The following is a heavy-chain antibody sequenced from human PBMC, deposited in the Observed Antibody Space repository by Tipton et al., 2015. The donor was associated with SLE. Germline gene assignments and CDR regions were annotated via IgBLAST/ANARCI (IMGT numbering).Heavy chain of an antibody. CDR3: ASYSGYENHWFDP. CDR1: GGSISSHY. J-gene: IGHJ5*02. CDR2: MYYSGSA. Sequence: TLSLTCIVSGGSISSHYWSWVRQPPGKGLEWIGYMYYSGSANYNPSLKSRVTISVDTSKKQFSLKLSSVTAADTAVYYCASYSGYENHWFDPWGQGTLVTVSS. D-gene: IGHD5-12*01. V-gene: IGHV4-59*11.